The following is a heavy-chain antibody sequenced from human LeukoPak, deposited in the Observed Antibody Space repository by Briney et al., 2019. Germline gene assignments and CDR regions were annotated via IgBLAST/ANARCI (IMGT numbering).Heavy chain of an antibody. CDR1: GGSISSGTYS. CDR3: ARDGRYYYAFDI. Sequence: SQTLSLTCAVSGGSISSGTYSWSWIRQPPGKGREWIGYIYYSGTTYYNPSLKSRVTISVDTSKNQFSLKLSSVTAADTAVYYCARDGRYYYAFDIWGQGTMVTVSS. CDR2: IYYSGTT. J-gene: IGHJ3*02. D-gene: IGHD1-26*01. V-gene: IGHV4-30-4*07.